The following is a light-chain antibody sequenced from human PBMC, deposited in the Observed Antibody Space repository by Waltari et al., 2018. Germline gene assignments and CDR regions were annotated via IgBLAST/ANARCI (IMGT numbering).Light chain of an antibody. V-gene: IGLV2-23*01. Sequence: QPSLTPHASSAGSPGQSTTTSCTGTTSTVGGYYLFSWYQQHPGKAPKLMIYEGSNRPSGVSNRFSGSKSGNTASLTISGLQAEDEADYYCCSYAGSSTPWVFGGGTKLTVL. CDR3: CSYAGSSTPWV. CDR2: EGS. CDR1: TSTVGGYYL. J-gene: IGLJ3*02.